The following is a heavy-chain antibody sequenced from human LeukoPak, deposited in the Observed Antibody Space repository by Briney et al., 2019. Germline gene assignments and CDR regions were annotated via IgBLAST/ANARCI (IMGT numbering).Heavy chain of an antibody. D-gene: IGHD1-26*01. CDR3: ARVRVGADLDAFDI. J-gene: IGHJ3*02. V-gene: IGHV4-59*12. CDR2: IYYSGST. CDR1: GGSISSYY. Sequence: PSETLSLTCTVSGGSISSYYWSWIRQPPGKGLEWIGYIYYSGSTNYNPSLKSRVTISVDTSKNQFSLKLSSVTAADTAVYYCARVRVGADLDAFDIWGQGTMVTVSS.